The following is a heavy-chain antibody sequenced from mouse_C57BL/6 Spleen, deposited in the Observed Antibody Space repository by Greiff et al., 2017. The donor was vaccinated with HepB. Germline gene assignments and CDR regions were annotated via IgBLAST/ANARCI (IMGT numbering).Heavy chain of an antibody. V-gene: IGHV1-20*01. J-gene: IGHJ4*01. CDR3: ARRGGYYAMDY. Sequence: EVQLQQSGPELVKPGDSVKISCKASGYSFTGYFMNWVMQSHGKSLEWIGRINPYNGDTFYNQKFKGKATLTVDKSSSTAHMELRSLTSEDSAVYYCARRGGYYAMDYWGQGTSVTVSS. CDR1: GYSFTGYF. CDR2: INPYNGDT.